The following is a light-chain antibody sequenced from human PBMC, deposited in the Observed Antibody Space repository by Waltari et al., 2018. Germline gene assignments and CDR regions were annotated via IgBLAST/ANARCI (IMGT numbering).Light chain of an antibody. V-gene: IGLV6-57*04. CDR1: GGDIVSNY. Sequence: NFMLTQPHSVSESPGKTVTISCTRSGGDIVSNYVQWYQQRPGSATTTVIYEDKQRPAQVPDRLSGSIDSSSNSASLTISGLKTEDEADYSCQSYESDDHGVFGGGTKMTVL. CDR2: EDK. J-gene: IGLJ3*02. CDR3: QSYESDDHGV.